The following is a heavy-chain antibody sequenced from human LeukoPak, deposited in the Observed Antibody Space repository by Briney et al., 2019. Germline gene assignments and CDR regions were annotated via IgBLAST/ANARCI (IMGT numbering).Heavy chain of an antibody. Sequence: SETLSLTCTVSGASISSYYWSWIRQPPGRGLEWIGNIYYSGSTNHNPSLKGRVTISLDTSKNQFSLKLSSVTAADTAVYYCARPLTSGFHRWYFDLWGRGALVTVSS. J-gene: IGHJ2*01. D-gene: IGHD3-9*01. CDR2: IYYSGST. CDR3: ARPLTSGFHRWYFDL. V-gene: IGHV4-59*01. CDR1: GASISSYY.